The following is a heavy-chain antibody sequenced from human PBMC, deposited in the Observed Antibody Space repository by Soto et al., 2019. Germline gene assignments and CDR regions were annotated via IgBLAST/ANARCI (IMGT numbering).Heavy chain of an antibody. J-gene: IGHJ4*02. CDR2: ISWNSGSI. Sequence: EVQLVESGGGLVQPGRSLRLSCAASGFSFEDTAMHWVRQGPEKGPEWVSGISWNSGSIGYADSVKGRFTVSRDNARNSLYLQMNSLRAEDTAFYYCAKDFYGGKDFYGGNGPFDYWGQGSLVTVSS. CDR3: AKDFYGGKDFYGGNGPFDY. CDR1: GFSFEDTA. D-gene: IGHD2-15*01. V-gene: IGHV3-9*01.